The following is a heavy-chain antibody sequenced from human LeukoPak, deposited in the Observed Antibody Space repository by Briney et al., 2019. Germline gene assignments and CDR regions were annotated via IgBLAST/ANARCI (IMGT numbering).Heavy chain of an antibody. V-gene: IGHV3-48*02. CDR3: VRDNDWAFHY. CDR1: GFTFSSYV. J-gene: IGHJ4*02. Sequence: PGGSLRLSCAASGFTFSSYVMSWVRQAPGKGLEWVSYINHNGEMIYYADSVKGRFTISRDTAKKTLYLQMNSLRDDDTALYYCVRDNDWAFHYWGQGTLVTVSS. CDR2: INHNGEMI. D-gene: IGHD3-9*01.